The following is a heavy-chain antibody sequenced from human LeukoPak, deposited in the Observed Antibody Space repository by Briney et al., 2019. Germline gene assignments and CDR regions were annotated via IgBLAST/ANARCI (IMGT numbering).Heavy chain of an antibody. Sequence: GGSLRLSCAVSGFAFGSEAMSWVRQSPARGLEWVASISPGGGTTYYADSVKGRFTISRDNSKNTLYLQMNSLRAEDTAVYYCARGSLGSSGYFDYWGQGTLVTVSS. D-gene: IGHD6-19*01. CDR1: GFAFGSEA. CDR3: ARGSLGSSGYFDY. J-gene: IGHJ4*02. V-gene: IGHV3-23*01. CDR2: ISPGGGTT.